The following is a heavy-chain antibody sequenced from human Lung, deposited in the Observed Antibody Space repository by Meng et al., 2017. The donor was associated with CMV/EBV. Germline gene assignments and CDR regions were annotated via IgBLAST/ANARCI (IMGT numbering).Heavy chain of an antibody. CDR2: ISSSSSHI. CDR1: GFPFERYG. J-gene: IGHJ4*02. Sequence: GESXKISCAASGFPFERYGINWVRQAPGQGLEWVSSISSSSSHIHYADSVKGRFTISRDYATNSVFLQMNTLRVDDTALYYCARDQGLVFGEVIPYFDYWXQGTXVTVSS. V-gene: IGHV3-21*01. CDR3: ARDQGLVFGEVIPYFDY. D-gene: IGHD3-3*01.